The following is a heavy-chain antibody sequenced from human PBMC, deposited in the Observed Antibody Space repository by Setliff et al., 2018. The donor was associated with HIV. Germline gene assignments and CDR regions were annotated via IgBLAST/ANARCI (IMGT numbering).Heavy chain of an antibody. CDR2: IIPIFGTA. CDR3: ARSAKSGAWTYYDFWSGYSYYYYMDV. CDR1: GGTFSSYA. V-gene: IGHV1-69*01. D-gene: IGHD3-3*01. J-gene: IGHJ6*03. Sequence: GGTFSSYAISWVRQAPGQGLEWMGGIIPIFGTANYAQKFQGRVTITADESTSTAYMELSSLRSEDTAVYYCARSAKSGAWTYYDFWSGYSYYYYMDVWGKGTTVTVSS.